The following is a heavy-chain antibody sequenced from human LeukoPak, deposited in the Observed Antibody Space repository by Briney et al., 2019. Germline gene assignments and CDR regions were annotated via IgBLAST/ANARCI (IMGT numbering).Heavy chain of an antibody. CDR2: IRYDGSNK. CDR3: AVTMVRGGPTYYYYYGMDV. Sequence: PGGSLRLSCAASGFTFISYGMHWVRQAPGKGLEWVAFIRYDGSNKYYADSVKGRFTISRDNSKNTLYLQMNSLRAEDTAVYYCAVTMVRGGPTYYYYYGMDVWGQGTTVTVSS. D-gene: IGHD3-10*01. J-gene: IGHJ6*02. CDR1: GFTFISYG. V-gene: IGHV3-30*02.